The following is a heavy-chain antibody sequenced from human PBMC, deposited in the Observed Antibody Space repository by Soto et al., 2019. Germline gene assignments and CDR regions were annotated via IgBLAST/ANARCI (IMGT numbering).Heavy chain of an antibody. CDR1: GFTFSNDW. CDR2: INADGGST. J-gene: IGHJ4*02. Sequence: GGSLRLSCAASGFTFSNDWMHWVRQAPGKGLEWVSRINADGGSTHYADSVRGRFTISRDNAKNTLFLQLNSLRVEDTAIYYCIKVLTRGVGVPRFYFDSWGQGTLVTVSS. V-gene: IGHV3-74*01. D-gene: IGHD3-9*01. CDR3: IKVLTRGVGVPRFYFDS.